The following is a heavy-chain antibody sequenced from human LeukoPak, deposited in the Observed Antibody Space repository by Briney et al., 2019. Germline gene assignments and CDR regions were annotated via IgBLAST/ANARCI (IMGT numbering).Heavy chain of an antibody. CDR3: ARVDLGSAIFEPKWFDP. D-gene: IGHD3-9*01. CDR2: TYHGSKWYN. J-gene: IGHJ5*02. V-gene: IGHV6-1*01. Sequence: SQTLSLTCAISGDSVSTKSAAWNWIRQSPSRGLEWLGRTYHGSKWYNDYAESVKRRITINADTSKNQFSLQLNSVTPEDTAVYYCARVDLGSAIFEPKWFDPWGQGTLVTVSS. CDR1: GDSVSTKSAA.